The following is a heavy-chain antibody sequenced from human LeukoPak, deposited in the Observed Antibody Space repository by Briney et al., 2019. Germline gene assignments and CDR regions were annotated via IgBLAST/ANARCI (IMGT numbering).Heavy chain of an antibody. CDR3: ARQAPNTVDY. J-gene: IGHJ4*02. Sequence: SETLSLTCSVSGGSISSYYWSWIRQPPGKGLEWIGYIYYSGSTNYNPSLKSRVTISVDTSKNQFSLKLSSVTAADTAVYYCARQAPNTVDYWGQGTLVTVSS. CDR2: IYYSGST. CDR1: GGSISSYY. V-gene: IGHV4-59*08. D-gene: IGHD4/OR15-4a*01.